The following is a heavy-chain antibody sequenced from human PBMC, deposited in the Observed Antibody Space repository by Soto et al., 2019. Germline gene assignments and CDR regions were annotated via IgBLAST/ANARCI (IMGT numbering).Heavy chain of an antibody. Sequence: HGGSLRLSCAASGFTFSSYSMNWVRQAPGKGLEWVSYISSGSATIYYADSVKGRLTISRDNTKNSLYLQMNSLRDEDTAVYYCARDSASYSSSSGSYWYFDLWGRGTLVTVSS. CDR1: GFTFSSYS. V-gene: IGHV3-48*02. CDR3: ARDSASYSSSSGSYWYFDL. J-gene: IGHJ2*01. CDR2: ISSGSATI. D-gene: IGHD6-6*01.